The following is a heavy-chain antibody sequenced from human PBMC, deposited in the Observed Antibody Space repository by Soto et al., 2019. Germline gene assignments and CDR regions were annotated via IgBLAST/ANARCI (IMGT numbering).Heavy chain of an antibody. CDR2: IYHGGST. CDR3: ARTLGYCTQGSCYGYHYYGMDV. V-gene: IGHV3-53*02. J-gene: IGHJ6*02. CDR1: DFTVSTNY. D-gene: IGHD2-8*01. Sequence: EVQLVETGGGLIQPGGSLRLSCAASDFTVSTNYMRWVRQAPGKGLEWVSVIYHGGSTYYADSVKGRFTIYRDHSKNTRYLQMNSLRAEDTAVYYCARTLGYCTQGSCYGYHYYGMDVWGQGTTVTVSS.